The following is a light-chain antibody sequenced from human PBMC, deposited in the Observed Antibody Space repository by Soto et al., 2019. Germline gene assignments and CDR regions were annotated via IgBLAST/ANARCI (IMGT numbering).Light chain of an antibody. CDR3: QQSYSSPPT. CDR1: LPISNY. V-gene: IGKV1-39*01. J-gene: IGKJ1*01. Sequence: DVHMTQSPSSLSASVLYRVTITFRASLPISNYLAWYQQKPGKAPKLLIFAASSLQSGVPSRFSGSRSGPDFTLTISSLQPEDFATYYCQQSYSSPPTFGQGTKVDI. CDR2: AAS.